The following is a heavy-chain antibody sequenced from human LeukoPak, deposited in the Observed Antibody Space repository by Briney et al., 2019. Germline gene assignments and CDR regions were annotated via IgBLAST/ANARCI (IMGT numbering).Heavy chain of an antibody. CDR1: GLTFSNHW. D-gene: IGHD1-26*01. Sequence: PGGSLRLSCEASGLTFSNHWMTWVRQAPGKGLEWVANIKQDGSEKSYVDSVKGRFTISRDNAKDSLYLQMNSLRVEDTAVYYCARGVGATTWVDYWGQGTLVTVSS. CDR3: ARGVGATTWVDY. CDR2: IKQDGSEK. V-gene: IGHV3-7*04. J-gene: IGHJ4*02.